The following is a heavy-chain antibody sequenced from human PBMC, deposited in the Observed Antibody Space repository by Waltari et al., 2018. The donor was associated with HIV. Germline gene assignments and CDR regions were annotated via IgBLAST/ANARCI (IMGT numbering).Heavy chain of an antibody. CDR3: ARFGERFLESTPFDP. CDR1: GGSFSGYY. Sequence: QVQLQQWGAGLLKPSETLSLTCAVYGGSFSGYYWSWIRQPPGKGLEWIGEINHSGSTNYNPSLKSRVTISVDTSKNQFSLKLSSVTAADTAVYYCARFGERFLESTPFDPWGQGTLVTVSS. V-gene: IGHV4-34*01. J-gene: IGHJ5*02. CDR2: INHSGST. D-gene: IGHD3-3*01.